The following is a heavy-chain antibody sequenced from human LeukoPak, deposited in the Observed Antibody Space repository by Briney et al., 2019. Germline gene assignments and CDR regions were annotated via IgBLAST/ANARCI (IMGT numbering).Heavy chain of an antibody. CDR1: GGSISSYY. Sequence: KPSETLSLTCTVSGGSISSYYWSWIRQPPGKGLEWIGYIYYSGSTNYNPSLKSRVTISVDTSKNQFSLKLSSVTAADTAVYYCARIGRFGEDYWGQGTLVTVSS. D-gene: IGHD3-10*01. J-gene: IGHJ4*02. CDR3: ARIGRFGEDY. V-gene: IGHV4-59*08. CDR2: IYYSGST.